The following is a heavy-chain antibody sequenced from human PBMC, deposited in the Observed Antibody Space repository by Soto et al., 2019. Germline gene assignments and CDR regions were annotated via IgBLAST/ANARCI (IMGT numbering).Heavy chain of an antibody. CDR2: ISYDGSNK. J-gene: IGHJ4*02. V-gene: IGHV3-30-3*01. CDR3: ARDTAQYSSSYTFDY. Sequence: GGSLRLSCAASGFTFSSYAMHWVRQAPGKGLEWVAVISYDGSNKYYADSVKGRFTISRDNSKNTLYLQMNSLRAEDTAVYYCARDTAQYSSSYTFDYWGQGTLVTVSS. D-gene: IGHD6-6*01. CDR1: GFTFSSYA.